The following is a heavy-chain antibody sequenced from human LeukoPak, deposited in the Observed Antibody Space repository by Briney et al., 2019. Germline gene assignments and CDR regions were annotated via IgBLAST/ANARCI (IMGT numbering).Heavy chain of an antibody. CDR1: GGSISNQY. D-gene: IGHD5-18*01. CDR3: VSPRGFSYGYFDY. V-gene: IGHV4-59*08. CDR2: IYYTGTT. J-gene: IGHJ4*02. Sequence: SETLSLTCTVSGGSISNQYWSWIRQPPGKGLEWIGCIYYTGTTNYNPSLKSRVTISVDTSKNQFSLTLGSVSATDTAVYYCVSPRGFSYGYFDYWGQGTLVTVSS.